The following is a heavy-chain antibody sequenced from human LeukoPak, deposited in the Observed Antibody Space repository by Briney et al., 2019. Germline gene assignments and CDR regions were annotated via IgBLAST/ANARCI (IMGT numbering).Heavy chain of an antibody. CDR2: INRSGSA. Sequence: SETLSLTCAVYSGSLSGYYWSWIRQPPGRGLEWIGEINRSGSANYNPSLKSRVTVSVDTSKNQFSLKLSSVTAADTAVYYCARDLKGQHFDIWGQGTMVTVSS. V-gene: IGHV4-34*01. CDR1: SGSLSGYY. CDR3: ARDLKGQHFDI. J-gene: IGHJ3*02.